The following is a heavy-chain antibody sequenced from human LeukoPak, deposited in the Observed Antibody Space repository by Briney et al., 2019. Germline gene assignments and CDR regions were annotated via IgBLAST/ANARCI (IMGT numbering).Heavy chain of an antibody. CDR1: GFTFSCYA. V-gene: IGHV3-23*01. D-gene: IGHD6-19*01. CDR3: AKEGSGYSSGWYKYNCFDP. CDR2: ISGCGSST. Sequence: GGSLRLSCAASGFTFSCYAMSWVRQGPGKGLGRVSAISGCGSSTYYADSVKGRFTISRDNAKNALYLQMNSLRAEDTAVYYCAKEGSGYSSGWYKYNCFDPWGQGPLITVSS. J-gene: IGHJ5*02.